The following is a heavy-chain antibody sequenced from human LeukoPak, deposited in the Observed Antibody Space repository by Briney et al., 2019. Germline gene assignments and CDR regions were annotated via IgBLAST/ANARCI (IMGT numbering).Heavy chain of an antibody. CDR2: IKPDGSAQ. Sequence: PGGSLRLSCATSGFIFSSNWMSWVRHVPGRGLDWVANIKPDGSAQYYAASVKGRFTVSRDNAKNSLHLQMNSLRVDDTAVYYCARANNGSWHNWGQGTLVTVSA. D-gene: IGHD6-13*01. CDR3: ARANNGSWHN. J-gene: IGHJ4*02. V-gene: IGHV3-7*01. CDR1: GFIFSSNW.